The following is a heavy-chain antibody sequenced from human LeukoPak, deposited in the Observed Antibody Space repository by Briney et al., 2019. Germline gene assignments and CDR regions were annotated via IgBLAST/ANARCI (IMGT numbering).Heavy chain of an antibody. J-gene: IGHJ4*02. CDR3: ASRIDWAVSTFDY. Sequence: SETLSLTCTVSGXSISSRSHYWGWIRQPPGKGLEWLGSIYYSGSTSYNPSLKRRVTISVDTSKNQFSLMLSAVTAADTAVYYGASRIDWAVSTFDYGGRGALVTVP. CDR2: IYYSGST. D-gene: IGHD2-21*01. V-gene: IGHV4-39*01. CDR1: GXSISSRSHY.